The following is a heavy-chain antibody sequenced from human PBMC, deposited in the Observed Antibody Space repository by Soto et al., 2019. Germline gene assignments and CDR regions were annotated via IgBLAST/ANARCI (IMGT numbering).Heavy chain of an antibody. V-gene: IGHV3-72*01. J-gene: IGHJ4*02. Sequence: EVQLVESGGGLVQPGGSLRLSCAASGFIFSDHYMDWVRQAPGKGLEWVGRTRSTATSYSAEYAASVKGRFTISRDDSRNSLYLQISSLKIKDTAVYYCARFAALTTGWGQGSLVTVSS. CDR3: ARFAALTTG. CDR1: GFIFSDHY. CDR2: TRSTATSYSA. D-gene: IGHD4-17*01.